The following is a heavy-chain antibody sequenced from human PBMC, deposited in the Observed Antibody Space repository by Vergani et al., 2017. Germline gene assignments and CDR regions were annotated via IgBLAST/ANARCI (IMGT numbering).Heavy chain of an antibody. D-gene: IGHD2-15*01. Sequence: EVQLVESGGGLVQPGGSLRLSCAASGFTFSSYDMHWVRQATGKGLEWVSAIGTAGDTYYPGSVKGRFTISRENAKNSLYLQMNSLRAEDTAVYYCARDPRYCSGGSCYRYYYYMDVWGKGTTVTVSS. CDR1: GFTFSSYD. CDR3: ARDPRYCSGGSCYRYYYYMDV. V-gene: IGHV3-13*01. CDR2: IGTAGDT. J-gene: IGHJ6*03.